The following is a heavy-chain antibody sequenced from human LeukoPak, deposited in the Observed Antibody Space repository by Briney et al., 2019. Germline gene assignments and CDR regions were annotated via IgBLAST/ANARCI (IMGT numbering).Heavy chain of an antibody. Sequence: SQTLSLTCAVSGGSISSGGYSWSWIRQPPGKGLEWIGYIYHSGSTYYNPSLKSRVTISVDRSKNQFSLKLSSVTAADTAVYYCAGESWVTQGGFDYWGQGTLVTVSS. J-gene: IGHJ4*02. CDR2: IYHSGST. CDR1: GGSISSGGYS. V-gene: IGHV4-30-2*01. CDR3: AGESWVTQGGFDY. D-gene: IGHD2-21*02.